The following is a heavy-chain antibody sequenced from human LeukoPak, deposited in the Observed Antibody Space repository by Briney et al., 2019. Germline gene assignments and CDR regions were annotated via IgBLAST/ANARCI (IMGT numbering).Heavy chain of an antibody. J-gene: IGHJ3*02. CDR1: GACASINHYY. D-gene: IGHD2-21*02. CDR3: ARRMVTSAEDAFDI. CDR2: IQYSGNT. V-gene: IGHV4-59*08. Sequence: SETLSLTCTVSGACASINHYYWSWVRQPPGKGLEWIANIQYSGNTNSRPSLQSRVSTSIDTSNNQFSLKLSSVTAADTAVYYCARRMVTSAEDAFDIWGQGAVVTVSS.